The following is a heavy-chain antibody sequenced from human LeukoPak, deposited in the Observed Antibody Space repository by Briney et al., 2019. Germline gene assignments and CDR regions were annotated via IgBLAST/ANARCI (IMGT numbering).Heavy chain of an antibody. CDR2: IWYDGSNK. Sequence: GGSLRLSCAASGFTFSSYGMHWVRQAPGKGLEWVAVIWYDGSNKYYADSVKGRFTISRDNSKNTLYLQMNSLRAEDTAVYYCARMAPDAGPYFDYWGQGTLVTASS. CDR1: GFTFSSYG. V-gene: IGHV3-33*01. J-gene: IGHJ4*02. CDR3: ARMAPDAGPYFDY. D-gene: IGHD1-14*01.